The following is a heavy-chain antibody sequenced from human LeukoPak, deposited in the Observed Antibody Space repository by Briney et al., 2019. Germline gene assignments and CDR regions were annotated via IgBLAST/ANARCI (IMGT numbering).Heavy chain of an antibody. D-gene: IGHD2-2*01. CDR2: INHSGST. CDR3: ARGRPSYQVPPRGWFDP. CDR1: GGSFSGYY. V-gene: IGHV4-34*01. J-gene: IGHJ5*02. Sequence: SETLSLTCAVYGGSFSGYYWSWIRQPPGKGLEWIGEINHSGSTNYNPSLKSRVTISVDTSKNQFSLKLSSVTAADTAVYYCARGRPSYQVPPRGWFDPWGQGTLVTVSS.